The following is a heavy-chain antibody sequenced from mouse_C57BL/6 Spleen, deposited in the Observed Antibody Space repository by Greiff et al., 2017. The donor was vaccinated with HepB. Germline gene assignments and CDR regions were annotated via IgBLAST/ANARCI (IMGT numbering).Heavy chain of an antibody. V-gene: IGHV1-15*01. CDR3: TREVYYGSSYVKFAY. J-gene: IGHJ3*01. Sequence: VQLQQSGAELVRPGASVTLSCKASGYTFTDYEMHWVKQTPVHGLEWIGAIDPETGGTAYNQKFKGKAILTADKSSSTAYMELRSLTSEDSAVYYCTREVYYGSSYVKFAYWGQGTLVTVSA. D-gene: IGHD1-1*01. CDR2: IDPETGGT. CDR1: GYTFTDYE.